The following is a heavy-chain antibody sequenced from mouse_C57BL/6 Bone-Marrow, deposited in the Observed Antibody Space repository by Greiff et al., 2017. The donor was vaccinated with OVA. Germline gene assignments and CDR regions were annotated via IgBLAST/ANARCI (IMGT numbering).Heavy chain of an antibody. V-gene: IGHV1-50*01. CDR2: IDPSDSYT. CDR3: ARIFYYSKNYAMDY. J-gene: IGHJ4*01. CDR1: GYTFTSYW. D-gene: IGHD2-5*01. Sequence: VQLQQSGAELVKPGASVKLSCKASGYTFTSYWMQWVKQRPGQGLEWIGEIDPSDSYTNYNQKFKGKATLTVDTSSSTAYMQLSSLTSEDSAVYYCARIFYYSKNYAMDYWGQGTSVTVSS.